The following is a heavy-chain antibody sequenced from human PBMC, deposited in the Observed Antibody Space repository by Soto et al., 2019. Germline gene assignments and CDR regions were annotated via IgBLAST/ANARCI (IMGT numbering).Heavy chain of an antibody. CDR3: ARGDSTDCSNGVCSFFYNHDMDV. Sequence: ASVKVSCKASRYSFTDYHIHWVRQAPGQGLEWLGRINPKSGGTSTAQKFQGWVTMTTDTSISTASMELTRLTSDDTAIYYCARGDSTDCSNGVCSFFYNHDMDVWGQGATVTVSS. CDR2: INPKSGGT. D-gene: IGHD2-8*01. CDR1: RYSFTDYH. J-gene: IGHJ6*02. V-gene: IGHV1-2*04.